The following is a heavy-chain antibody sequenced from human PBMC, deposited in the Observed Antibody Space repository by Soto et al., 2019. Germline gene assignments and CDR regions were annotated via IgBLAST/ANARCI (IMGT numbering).Heavy chain of an antibody. Sequence: PSETLSLTXTVSSGSVSSSSHSWGWIRQPPGKGLEWIGNIYYTENTYYNPSLQGRVPISVDTSKNPFSLKLSSVTAADTAVYYCARTYGWGSYYHWYYFDFWAQGTLVTVPS. CDR1: SGSVSSSSHS. D-gene: IGHD3-10*01. J-gene: IGHJ4*02. V-gene: IGHV4-39*01. CDR3: ARTYGWGSYYHWYYFDF. CDR2: IYYTENT.